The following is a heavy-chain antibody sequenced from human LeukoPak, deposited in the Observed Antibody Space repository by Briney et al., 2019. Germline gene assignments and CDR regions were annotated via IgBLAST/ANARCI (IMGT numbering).Heavy chain of an antibody. CDR3: ARVEYCSGGSCSDFDY. D-gene: IGHD2-15*01. V-gene: IGHV1-2*02. J-gene: IGHJ4*02. CDR1: GYTFTGYY. CDR2: INPNSGGT. Sequence: ASVKVSCKASGYTFTGYYMHWVRQAPGQGPEWMGWINPNSGGTNYAQKFQGRVTMTRDTSISTAYMELSRLRSDDTAVYYCARVEYCSGGSCSDFDYWGQGTLVTVSS.